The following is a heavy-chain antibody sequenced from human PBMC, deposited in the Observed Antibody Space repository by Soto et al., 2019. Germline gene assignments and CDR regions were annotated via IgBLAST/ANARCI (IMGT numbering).Heavy chain of an antibody. V-gene: IGHV3-33*01. J-gene: IGHJ6*02. CDR1: GFPFWHYG. CDR2: IWSDGKKE. D-gene: IGHD6-19*01. Sequence: QVQLVESGGGVVQPGRSLRLSCVGSGFPFWHYGMHWVRRAPGTGLEWVAVIWSDGKKESYADFVKGRFAISRDNFKDTLYLQMNSLRAEDTAVYYCARDRDGGWFHMDVWGQGTTVTVSS. CDR3: ARDRDGGWFHMDV.